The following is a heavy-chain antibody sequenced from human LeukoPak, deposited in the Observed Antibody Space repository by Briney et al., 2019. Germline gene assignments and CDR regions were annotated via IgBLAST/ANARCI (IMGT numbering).Heavy chain of an antibody. J-gene: IGHJ4*02. V-gene: IGHV3-74*01. D-gene: IGHD3-3*01. CDR1: GFTFSSYW. CDR2: INSDGSST. CDR3: ARERGDFWSGYYTSLGY. Sequence: PGGSLRLSCAASGFTFSSYWMHWVRQAPGKRLVWVSRINSDGSSTSYADSVKGRFTISRDNAKNTLYLQMNSLRAEDTAVYYCARERGDFWSGYYTSLGYWGQGTLVTVSS.